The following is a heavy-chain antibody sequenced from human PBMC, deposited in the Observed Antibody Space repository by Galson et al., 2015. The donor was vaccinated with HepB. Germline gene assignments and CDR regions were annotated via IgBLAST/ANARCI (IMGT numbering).Heavy chain of an antibody. Sequence: SVKVSCKASGGTFSSYAISWVRQAPGQGLEWMGGIIPIFGTANYAQKFQRRVTITADESTSTAYMELSSLRSEDTAVYYCASRPYCSGGSCYSGDYWGQGTLVTVSS. V-gene: IGHV1-69*13. D-gene: IGHD2-15*01. J-gene: IGHJ4*02. CDR3: ASRPYCSGGSCYSGDY. CDR1: GGTFSSYA. CDR2: IIPIFGTA.